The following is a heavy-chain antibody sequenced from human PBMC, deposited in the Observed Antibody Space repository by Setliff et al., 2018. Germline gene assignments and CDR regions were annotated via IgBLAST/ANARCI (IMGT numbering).Heavy chain of an antibody. CDR1: GGSISSSSYY. D-gene: IGHD6-19*01. J-gene: IGHJ6*03. CDR3: AREQWLDPPGYYYMDV. Sequence: SETLSLTCTVSGGSISSSSYYWGWIRQPAGKGLEWFGHIYIGGSANYNPSLKSRVTMSIDTSKNQFSLKLNSVTAADMAVYYCAREQWLDPPGYYYMDVWAKGTTVTVSS. V-gene: IGHV4-61*09. CDR2: IYIGGSA.